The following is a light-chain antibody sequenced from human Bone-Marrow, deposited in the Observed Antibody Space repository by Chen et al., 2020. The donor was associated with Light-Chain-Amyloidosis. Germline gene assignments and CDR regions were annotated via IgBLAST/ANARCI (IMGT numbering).Light chain of an antibody. V-gene: IGLV3-25*03. CDR2: RDT. CDR1: DLPTKY. J-gene: IGLJ2*01. CDR3: QSADSSGTYEVI. Sequence: SYELTQPPSVSVSPGQTARITCSGDDLPTKYAYWYQQKPGQAPVLVIHRDTERPSGISERFSGSSSGTTATLTIRGLQAEDDADYHCQSADSSGTYEVIFGGGTKLTVL.